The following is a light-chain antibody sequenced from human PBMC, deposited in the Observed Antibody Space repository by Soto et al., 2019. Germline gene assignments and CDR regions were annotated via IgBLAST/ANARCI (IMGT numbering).Light chain of an antibody. CDR2: DDN. CDR1: SSNIGNND. Sequence: QSVLTQPPSVSAAPGQKVNISCSGSSSNIGNNDVSWYQQLPGTVPKLLIYDDNKRSSGIPDRFSGSRSGTSATLGITGLQTGDEADYYCGTWGSSLSAVLFGGGTKVTV. J-gene: IGLJ2*01. V-gene: IGLV1-51*01. CDR3: GTWGSSLSAVL.